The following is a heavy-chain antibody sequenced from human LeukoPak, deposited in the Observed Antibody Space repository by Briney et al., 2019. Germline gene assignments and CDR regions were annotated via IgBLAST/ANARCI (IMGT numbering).Heavy chain of an antibody. CDR3: VRESVRDYYFDF. Sequence: PGRSLRLSCSGSGFRFGGYALSWVRQAPGKGLEWVGFIRSKALYGTSEYAASVEGRLSISRYDSTNIVYLQMNSLKTEDTAVYFCVRESVRDYYFDFWGQGTLVTVSS. CDR2: IRSKALYGTS. J-gene: IGHJ4*02. V-gene: IGHV3-49*04. D-gene: IGHD3-10*02. CDR1: GFRFGGYA.